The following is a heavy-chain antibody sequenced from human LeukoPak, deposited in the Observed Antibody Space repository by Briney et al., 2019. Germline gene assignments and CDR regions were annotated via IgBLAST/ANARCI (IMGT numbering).Heavy chain of an antibody. D-gene: IGHD3-22*01. J-gene: IGHJ3*02. Sequence: PSETLSLTCTVSGGSIRSSNYYWDWIRQPPGKGLEWIGTIYYSGSTYYNPSLKSRVTISVDTSKNQFSLKLSSVTAADTAVYYCARRYYYDSSGYYYDAFDIWGQGTMVTVSS. CDR1: GGSIRSSNYY. V-gene: IGHV4-39*01. CDR3: ARRYYYDSSGYYYDAFDI. CDR2: IYYSGST.